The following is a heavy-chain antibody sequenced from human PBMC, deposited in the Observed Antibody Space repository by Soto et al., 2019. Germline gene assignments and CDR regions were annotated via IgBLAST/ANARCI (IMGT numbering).Heavy chain of an antibody. V-gene: IGHV4-59*01. CDR2: IYSSGSA. J-gene: IGHJ6*02. CDR1: GDSISGYY. Sequence: SETLSLTCTVSGDSISGYYWSWIRQPPGKGLEWIGYIYSSGSAASNPSLKSRVIMSVDTSMNQFSLHLTSVTAADTAVYYCARDNWQKAGNTWRYYGLDVWGQGATVTVSS. CDR3: ARDNWQKAGNTWRYYGLDV. D-gene: IGHD6-19*01.